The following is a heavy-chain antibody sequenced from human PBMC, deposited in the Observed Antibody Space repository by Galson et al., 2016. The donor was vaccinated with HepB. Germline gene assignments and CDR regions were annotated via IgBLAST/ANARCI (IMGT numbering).Heavy chain of an antibody. J-gene: IGHJ4*02. CDR1: GFTFSNYA. CDR2: VSNSGDST. Sequence: SLRLSCAASGFTFSNYAMSWVRQAPGKGLEWVSAVSNSGDSTSYADSVKGRFTIPRDNSKNTLYLQMNSLRAEDTAVYYCAKRHTSGWYPTYLDYFDYWGQGTLVTVSS. V-gene: IGHV3-23*01. D-gene: IGHD6-19*01. CDR3: AKRHTSGWYPTYLDYFDY.